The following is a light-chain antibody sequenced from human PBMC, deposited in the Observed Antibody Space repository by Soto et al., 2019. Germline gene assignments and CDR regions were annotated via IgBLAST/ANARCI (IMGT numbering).Light chain of an antibody. Sequence: QSVLTQPPSVSAATGQKVTISCSGSSSNIGKNYVVWYQYLPGTAPKLLIYDSNKRPSGIPDRFSASKSGTSGTLGITGLQTGDEADYYCATWDSSLSVLLFGGGTQLTVL. CDR3: ATWDSSLSVLL. CDR2: DSN. V-gene: IGLV1-51*01. CDR1: SSNIGKNY. J-gene: IGLJ2*01.